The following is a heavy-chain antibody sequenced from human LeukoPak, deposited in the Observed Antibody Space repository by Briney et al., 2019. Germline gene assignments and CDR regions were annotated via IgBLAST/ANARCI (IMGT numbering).Heavy chain of an antibody. CDR3: AMDLMDSSESYFCPSPFDY. Sequence: VSVKVSCKASVYSLPSYGLSWVRQAPGQGREWMGWISAYNGNTYYAQKLQGRVPMTPDTTTSTAYMELRSLRSDDTAVDYCAMDLMDSSESYFCPSPFDYWGQGTLVTVSS. CDR1: VYSLPSYG. J-gene: IGHJ4*02. V-gene: IGHV1-18*01. D-gene: IGHD3-10*01. CDR2: ISAYNGNT.